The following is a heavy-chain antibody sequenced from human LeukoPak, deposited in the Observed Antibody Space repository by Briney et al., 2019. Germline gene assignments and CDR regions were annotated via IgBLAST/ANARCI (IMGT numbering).Heavy chain of an antibody. Sequence: PGGSLRLSCVGSGYIFKDYGLSWVRQAPGKGLEWVSSISSSSSYIYYADSVKGRFTISRDNAKNSLYLQMNSLRAEDTALYYCARDPCSSTSCYGGNWFDPWGQGTLVTVSS. V-gene: IGHV3-21*01. CDR3: ARDPCSSTSCYGGNWFDP. CDR2: ISSSSSYI. CDR1: GYIFKDYG. D-gene: IGHD2-2*01. J-gene: IGHJ5*02.